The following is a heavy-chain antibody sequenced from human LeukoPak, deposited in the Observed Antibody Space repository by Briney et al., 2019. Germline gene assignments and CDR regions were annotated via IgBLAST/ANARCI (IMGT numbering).Heavy chain of an antibody. CDR1: GGSISYYY. Sequence: SETLSLTCTVPGGSISYYYWSWIRQPPGKGLEWIGYFYYSGSTNYNPSLKSRVTISVDTSKNQFSLNLSSVTAADTAVYYCARGYSSTSWFDPWGQGTLVTVSS. J-gene: IGHJ5*02. V-gene: IGHV4-59*01. D-gene: IGHD6-6*01. CDR3: ARGYSSTSWFDP. CDR2: FYYSGST.